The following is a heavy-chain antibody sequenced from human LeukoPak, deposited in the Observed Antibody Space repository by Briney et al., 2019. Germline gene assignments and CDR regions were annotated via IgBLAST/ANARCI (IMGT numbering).Heavy chain of an antibody. D-gene: IGHD3-3*01. J-gene: IGHJ4*02. CDR2: ISGSGGST. V-gene: IGHV3-23*01. Sequence: GGSLRLSCAASGFTFGSYAMSWVRQAPGKGLEWVSAISGSGGSTYYADSVKGRFTISRDNSKNTLYLQMNSLRAEDTAVYYCAKDGEGERITIFGVVIAKGSFDYWGQGTLVTVSS. CDR1: GFTFGSYA. CDR3: AKDGEGERITIFGVVIAKGSFDY.